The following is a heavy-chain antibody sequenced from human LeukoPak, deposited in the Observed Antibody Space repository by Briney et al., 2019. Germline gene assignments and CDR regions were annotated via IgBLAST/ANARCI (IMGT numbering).Heavy chain of an antibody. D-gene: IGHD3-16*02. CDR3: ATGELWLQN. J-gene: IGHJ4*02. V-gene: IGHV4-31*03. Sequence: SETLSLTCTVSGGSLSSGGYYWSWIRQHPGKGLEWIGYTYNDGSTFYNPSLKSRVTISVDTSKNQFSLKLSSVTAADTAVYYCATGELWLQNWGQGTLVTVSS. CDR2: TYNDGST. CDR1: GGSLSSGGYY.